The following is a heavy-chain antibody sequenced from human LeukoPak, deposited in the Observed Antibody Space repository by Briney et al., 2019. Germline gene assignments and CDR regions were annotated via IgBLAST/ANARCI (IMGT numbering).Heavy chain of an antibody. CDR3: ARGLLACSSSSCHPWWFDP. J-gene: IGHJ5*02. D-gene: IGHD2-2*01. CDR1: GLTFSGYS. V-gene: IGHV3-21*01. CDR2: ISSSSSGI. Sequence: GGSLRLSCAASGLTFSGYSMNWVRQAPGKGLEWVSSISSSSSGIYYADSVKGRFTVSRDNAKKLLYLQMNSLRAEDTALYYCARGLLACSSSSCHPWWFDPWGQGTLITVSS.